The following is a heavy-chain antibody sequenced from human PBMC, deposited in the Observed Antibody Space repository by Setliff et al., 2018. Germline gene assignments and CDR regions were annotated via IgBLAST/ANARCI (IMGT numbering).Heavy chain of an antibody. CDR3: TTGYISGYYIGH. V-gene: IGHV3-15*01. CDR1: ELIFSHTW. J-gene: IGHJ4*02. D-gene: IGHD6-19*01. Sequence: GGSLRLSCAAPELIFSHTWMNWVRQAPGKGLEWVGRIKGQTDGGTTDCAAPVKGRFSISRDDSKNTVYLQMNSLKTEDTAVYYCTTGYISGYYIGHWGLGTLVTVSS. CDR2: IKGQTDGGTT.